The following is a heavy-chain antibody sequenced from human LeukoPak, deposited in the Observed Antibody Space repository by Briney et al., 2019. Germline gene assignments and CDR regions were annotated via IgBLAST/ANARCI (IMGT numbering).Heavy chain of an antibody. CDR2: IRYDGSNK. D-gene: IGHD1-26*01. CDR3: AKTFFGSYYSFDY. Sequence: GGSLRLSCAASGFNFSTYGMHWVRQAPGKGLEWVAFIRYDGSNKYYADSVKGRFTISRDNSKNTLYLQMNSLRAEDTAVYYCAKTFFGSYYSFDYWGQGTLVTVSP. V-gene: IGHV3-30*02. CDR1: GFNFSTYG. J-gene: IGHJ4*02.